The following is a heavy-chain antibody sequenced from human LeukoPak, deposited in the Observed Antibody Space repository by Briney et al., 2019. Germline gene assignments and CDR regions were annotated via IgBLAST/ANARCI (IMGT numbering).Heavy chain of an antibody. J-gene: IGHJ5*02. D-gene: IGHD2-2*01. CDR2: ISGSGGST. V-gene: IGHV3-23*01. Sequence: GGSLRLSCAASGFTFSSYAMSWVRQAPGKGLGWVSAISGSGGSTYYADSVKGRFTISRDNSKNTLYLQMNSLRAEDTAVYYCAKDPSVVPAANWFDPWGQGTLVTVSS. CDR3: AKDPSVVPAANWFDP. CDR1: GFTFSSYA.